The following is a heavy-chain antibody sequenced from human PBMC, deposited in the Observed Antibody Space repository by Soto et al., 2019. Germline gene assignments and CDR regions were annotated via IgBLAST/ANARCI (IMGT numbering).Heavy chain of an antibody. CDR2: IDEYGSTI. D-gene: IGHD3-10*01. CDR1: GFTFSSYW. Sequence: GGSLRLSCAASGFTFSSYWMHWVRQVPGKGLLWVSRIDEYGSTINYADSVRGRFTISRDNARNTLYLEMNSLRAEDTALYYCTRDIGGKGAYWGPGTLVTVSS. J-gene: IGHJ4*02. CDR3: TRDIGGKGAY. V-gene: IGHV3-74*01.